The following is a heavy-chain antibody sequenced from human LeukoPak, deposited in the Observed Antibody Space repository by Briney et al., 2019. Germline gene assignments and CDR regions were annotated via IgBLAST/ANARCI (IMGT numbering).Heavy chain of an antibody. CDR2: INHSGST. D-gene: IGHD1-1*01. V-gene: IGHV4-34*01. CDR1: GGSFSGYY. J-gene: IGHJ4*02. CDR3: ARVRSPRAGIPFDY. Sequence: TPSETLSLTCAVYGGSFSGYYWSWIRQPPGKGLEWIGEINHSGSTNYNPSLKSRVTISVDTSKNQFSLKLSSVTAADTVVYYCARVRSPRAGIPFDYWGQGTLVTVSS.